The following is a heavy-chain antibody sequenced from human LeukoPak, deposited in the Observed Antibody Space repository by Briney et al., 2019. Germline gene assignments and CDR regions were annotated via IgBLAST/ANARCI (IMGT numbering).Heavy chain of an antibody. CDR2: IYTSGST. V-gene: IGHV4-61*02. CDR1: GGSISSGSYY. J-gene: IGHJ6*03. CDR3: ARERVIAARPHFIYYYMDV. Sequence: PSETLSLTCTVSGGSISSGSYYWSWIRQPAGKGLEWIGRIYTSGSTNYNPSLKSRVTISVDTSKNQFSLKLSSVTAADTAVYYCARERVIAARPHFIYYYMDVWGKGTTVTVSS. D-gene: IGHD6-6*01.